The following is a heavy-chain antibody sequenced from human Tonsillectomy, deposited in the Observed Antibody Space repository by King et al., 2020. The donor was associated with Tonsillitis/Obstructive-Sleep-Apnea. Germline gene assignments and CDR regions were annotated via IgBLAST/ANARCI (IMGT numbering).Heavy chain of an antibody. CDR2: IYPDDSDT. Sequence: VQLVESGAEVKKPGESLKISCKGSGYSFSEYWIAWVRQMPGKGLEWMGIIYPDDSDTRYSPSFQGQVTMSVDKSISTAYLQWSSLKASDTAIYYCARRRDVVVPAAIAGWFDPWGQGTLVTGSS. J-gene: IGHJ5*02. V-gene: IGHV5-51*01. D-gene: IGHD2-2*02. CDR1: GYSFSEYW. CDR3: ARRRDVVVPAAIAGWFDP.